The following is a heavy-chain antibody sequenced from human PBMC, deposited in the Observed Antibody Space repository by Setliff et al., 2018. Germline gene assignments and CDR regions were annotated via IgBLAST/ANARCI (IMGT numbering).Heavy chain of an antibody. CDR3: ARDGGEY. Sequence: PGGSLRLSCAASGFTFSSCWMSWVRQAPGKGLEWVANIKQEGSEKYYVDSVKGRFTISRDNAKNSLYLQMNSLRAEDTAVYYCARDGGEYWGQGTLVTVSS. CDR1: GFTFSSCW. V-gene: IGHV3-7*01. J-gene: IGHJ4*02. CDR2: IKQEGSEK. D-gene: IGHD3-16*01.